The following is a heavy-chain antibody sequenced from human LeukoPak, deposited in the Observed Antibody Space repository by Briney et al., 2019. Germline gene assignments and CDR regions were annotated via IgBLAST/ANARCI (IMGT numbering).Heavy chain of an antibody. CDR1: GFTFSTYA. D-gene: IGHD6-19*01. CDR2: ISGSGGST. CDR3: AKRDSTGWQNYFDY. V-gene: IGHV3-23*01. Sequence: AGGSLGLSCAASGFTFSTYAMSWVRQAPGKGLEWVSGISGSGGSTYYADSVKGRFAISRDNSKNTLYLQMNSLRAEDTAVYYCAKRDSTGWQNYFDYWGQGALVTVSS. J-gene: IGHJ4*02.